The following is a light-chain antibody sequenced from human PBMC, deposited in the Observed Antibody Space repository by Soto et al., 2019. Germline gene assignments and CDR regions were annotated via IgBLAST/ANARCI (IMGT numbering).Light chain of an antibody. Sequence: QSVLTQPPSASGTPGQRVIISCSGSSPNIGSNYVYWYQHVPGTAPKLLIFRNNQRPSGVPDRFSGSRSGTSASLAISGLRSEDEADYYCASWDDSLSGYVFGTGTKLTVL. J-gene: IGLJ1*01. V-gene: IGLV1-47*01. CDR1: SPNIGSNY. CDR3: ASWDDSLSGYV. CDR2: RNN.